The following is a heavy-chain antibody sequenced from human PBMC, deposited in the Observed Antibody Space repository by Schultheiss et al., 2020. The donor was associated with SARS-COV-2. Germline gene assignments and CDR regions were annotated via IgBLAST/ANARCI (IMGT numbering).Heavy chain of an antibody. Sequence: GESLKISCKGSGYSFNNYWIVWVRQMAGKGLEWMGIIYPGDSDTRYSPSFQGQVTISADKSISTAYLQWSSLKASDTAMYYCARLMITFGGVIVWDYWGQGTLVTVSS. CDR1: GYSFNNYW. V-gene: IGHV5-51*01. CDR2: IYPGDSDT. D-gene: IGHD3-16*02. CDR3: ARLMITFGGVIVWDY. J-gene: IGHJ4*02.